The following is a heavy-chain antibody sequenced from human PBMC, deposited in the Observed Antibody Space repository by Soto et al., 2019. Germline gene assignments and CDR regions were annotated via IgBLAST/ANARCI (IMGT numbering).Heavy chain of an antibody. CDR2: ISASGRST. J-gene: IGHJ6*01. Sequence: GVSLRLSCATSGFTFSTYAMNWVRQAPGKGLEWVSLISASGRSTYYRGSVKGRFTISRDNSKNTLYLQMNSLRTEDTAIYYCEKGPTREKTQHYYGMDVWGQRTIVTASS. D-gene: IGHD2-21*01. V-gene: IGHV3-23*01. CDR1: GFTFSTYA. CDR3: EKGPTREKTQHYYGMDV.